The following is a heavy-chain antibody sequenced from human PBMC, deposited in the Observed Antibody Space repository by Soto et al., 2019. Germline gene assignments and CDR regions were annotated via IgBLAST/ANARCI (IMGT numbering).Heavy chain of an antibody. CDR2: IYWDDDK. V-gene: IGHV2-5*02. D-gene: IGHD6-13*01. CDR3: ALLYWAASGTRYYFDY. J-gene: IGHJ4*02. Sequence: QITLTESGPTLVKPTQTLTLTCTFSGFSFSTSAVGVGWIRQPPGKALEWLALIYWDDDKRYSPFLKSRLTITKDPSTNQVVLTMTNMDPVDTGTYYCALLYWAASGTRYYFDYWGQGTLVTVSS. CDR1: GFSFSTSAVG.